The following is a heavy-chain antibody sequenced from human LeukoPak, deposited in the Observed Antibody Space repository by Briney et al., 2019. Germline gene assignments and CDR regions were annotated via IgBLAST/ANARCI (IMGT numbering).Heavy chain of an antibody. D-gene: IGHD6-13*01. CDR3: AKGGRSSSWYWAY. CDR2: ISGSGGST. J-gene: IGHJ4*02. V-gene: IGHV3-23*01. Sequence: PGGSLRLSCAASGFTFSSYAMSWVRQAPGKGLEWVSAISGSGGSTYYADSVKGRFTISRDNSKNSLYLQMNSLRAEDTAVYYCAKGGRSSSWYWAYWGQGTLVTVSS. CDR1: GFTFSSYA.